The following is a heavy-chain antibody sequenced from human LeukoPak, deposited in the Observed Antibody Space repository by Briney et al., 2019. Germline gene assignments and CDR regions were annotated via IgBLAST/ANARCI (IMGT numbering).Heavy chain of an antibody. CDR2: ISSDRN. D-gene: IGHD2-15*01. CDR1: GFNFTNFD. Sequence: GGSLRLSCAPCGFNFTNFDMLCAPHARGKAVEGVAVISSDRNHHGDSVKGRFTISRGVTKNTLHLQTGSLRSEDTTGYFCARGPWGYYSGGSCYGVDYYYRMDVWGQGTTVTVS. J-gene: IGHJ6*02. V-gene: IGHV3-30*03. CDR3: ARGPWGYYSGGSCYGVDYYYRMDV.